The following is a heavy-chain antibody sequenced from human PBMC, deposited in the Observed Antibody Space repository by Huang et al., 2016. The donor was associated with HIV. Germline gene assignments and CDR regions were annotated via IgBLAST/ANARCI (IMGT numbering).Heavy chain of an antibody. V-gene: IGHV4-34*01. J-gene: IGHJ6*03. CDR3: ARLPTPSYYDTWSLSSVEEDFFYFNMDL. CDR1: GSSFGSYF. CDR2: FKPGGHS. D-gene: IGHD3-3*01. Sequence: QVRLEQWGEGVVKPSETLSLTCAVYGSSFGSYFWSWIRQSPVKGLQWQGEFKPGGHSNYNPVCQSRVIMSGDTPKNQFSLSLRTMTAADAAIYYCARLPTPSYYDTWSLSSVEEDFFYFNMDLWGQGTPVIVSS.